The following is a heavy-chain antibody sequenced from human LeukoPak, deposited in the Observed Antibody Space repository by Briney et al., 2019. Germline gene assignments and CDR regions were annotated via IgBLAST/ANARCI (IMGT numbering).Heavy chain of an antibody. CDR3: AKRTDGSGTYYSFDF. CDR2: ISGSGGST. D-gene: IGHD3-10*01. CDR1: GFTSSSYA. V-gene: IGHV3-23*01. J-gene: IGHJ4*02. Sequence: RRSLRLSCAASGFTSSSYAMSWVRQAPGQGLKWVSAISGSGGSTYYADSVKGRFTISRDNSKNTLYLQMNSLRAEDTAIYYCAKRTDGSGTYYSFDFWGQGTLVTVSS.